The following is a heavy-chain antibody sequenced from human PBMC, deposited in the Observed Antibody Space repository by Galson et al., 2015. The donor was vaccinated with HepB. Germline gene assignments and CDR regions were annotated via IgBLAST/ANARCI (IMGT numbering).Heavy chain of an antibody. CDR3: ARKWKSSSWYAFDY. D-gene: IGHD6-13*01. CDR1: GYTFTSYA. Sequence: SVKVSCKASGYTFTSYAMHWVRQAPGQRLEWMGWINAGNGNTKYSQKFQGRVTITRDTSASTAYMELGSLRSEDTAVYYCARKWKSSSWYAFDYWGQGTLVTVSS. CDR2: INAGNGNT. J-gene: IGHJ4*02. V-gene: IGHV1-3*01.